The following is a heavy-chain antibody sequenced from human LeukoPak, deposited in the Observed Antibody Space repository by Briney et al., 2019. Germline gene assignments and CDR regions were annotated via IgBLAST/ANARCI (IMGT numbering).Heavy chain of an antibody. CDR3: ARGRYYFDS. CDR1: GASVSSSGYH. Sequence: TLSLTCTVSGASVSSSGYHWMWIRQPPGKALEWLARIDWDDDKYYTTSLKTRLAISKDTSKTQVVLTITNMDPVDTATYYCARGRYYFDSWGQRTLVTVSS. V-gene: IGHV2-70*04. J-gene: IGHJ4*02. CDR2: IDWDDDK.